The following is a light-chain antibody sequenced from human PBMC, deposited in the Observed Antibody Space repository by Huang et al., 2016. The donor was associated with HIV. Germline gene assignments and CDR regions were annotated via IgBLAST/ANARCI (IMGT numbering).Light chain of an antibody. J-gene: IGKJ5*01. CDR1: QSVTSN. CDR2: EAS. CDR3: QQYGSSPIT. V-gene: IGKV3-20*01. Sequence: EIVLTQSPGTLSLSPGERATLSCRASQSVTSNVAWYQQKPGQAPRLLIYEASIRATGIPDRFSGGGSGTDLTLTISRLEPEDFAMYYCQQYGSSPITFGQGTRLDIK.